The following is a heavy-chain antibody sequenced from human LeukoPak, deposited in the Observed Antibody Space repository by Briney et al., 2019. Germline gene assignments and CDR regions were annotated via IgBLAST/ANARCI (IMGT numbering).Heavy chain of an antibody. V-gene: IGHV4-34*09. CDR1: GGSFSGYY. D-gene: IGHD3-9*01. Sequence: PSETLSLTCAVYGGSFSGYYWSWIRQPPGKGLEWIGYIYYSGSTYYNPSLKSRVTISVDTSKNQFSLKLSSVTAADTAVYYCARARPNYDILTGYPPNYFDYWGQGTLVTVSS. CDR2: IYYSGST. J-gene: IGHJ4*02. CDR3: ARARPNYDILTGYPPNYFDY.